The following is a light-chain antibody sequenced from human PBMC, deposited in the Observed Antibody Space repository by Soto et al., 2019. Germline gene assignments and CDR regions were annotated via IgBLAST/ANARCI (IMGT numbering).Light chain of an antibody. CDR3: QSFDKYLSAVV. CDR2: RNN. CDR1: NSNIGNNY. J-gene: IGLJ2*01. Sequence: QSVLTQPPSASGTPGQRVTISCSGSNSNIGNNYVFWYQQVPGTAPKVVTYRNNQRPSGVPDRFSSSRSGTSASLAITGLRSEDEADYYCQSFDKYLSAVVFGGGTKLTVL. V-gene: IGLV1-47*01.